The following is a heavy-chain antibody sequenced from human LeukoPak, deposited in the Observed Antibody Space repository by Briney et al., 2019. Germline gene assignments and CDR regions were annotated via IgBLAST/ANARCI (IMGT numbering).Heavy chain of an antibody. CDR1: GFTFSSYW. Sequence: GGSLRLSCAASGFTFSSYWMNWARQAPGKGLEWVASINHNGNVNYYVDSVKGRFTISRDNAKNSLYLQMSNLRAEDTAVYFWARGGGLDVWGQGATVTVSS. V-gene: IGHV3-7*03. J-gene: IGHJ6*02. CDR3: ARGGGLDV. CDR2: INHNGNVN. D-gene: IGHD3-16*01.